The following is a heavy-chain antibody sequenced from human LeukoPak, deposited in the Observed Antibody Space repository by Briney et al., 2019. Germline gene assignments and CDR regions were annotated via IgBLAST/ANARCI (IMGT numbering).Heavy chain of an antibody. V-gene: IGHV3-7*01. CDR1: GFTLSSDW. CDR3: ARGRYSSRSGGYYFDI. D-gene: IGHD2-2*01. J-gene: IGHJ4*02. CDR2: IKKDGIEK. Sequence: SGGSLRLSCVVSGFTLSSDWMSWVRQAPGKGLEWVANIKKDGIEKYYVESVKGRFTISRDNAENSLYLQMNSLRAEDTAVYYCARGRYSSRSGGYYFDIWGQGTLVTVSS.